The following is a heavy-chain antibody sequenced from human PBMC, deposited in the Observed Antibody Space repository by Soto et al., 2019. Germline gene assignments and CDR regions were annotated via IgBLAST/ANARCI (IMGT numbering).Heavy chain of an antibody. CDR2: INSDGSST. D-gene: IGHD6-19*01. Sequence: PGGSLRLSCAASGFTFSSYWMHWVRQAPGKGLVWVSRINSDGSSTSYADSVKGRFTISRDNAKNTLYLQMNSLRAEDTAVYYCARSPVAGDYFDYWGQGTLVTVSS. J-gene: IGHJ4*02. V-gene: IGHV3-74*01. CDR1: GFTFSSYW. CDR3: ARSPVAGDYFDY.